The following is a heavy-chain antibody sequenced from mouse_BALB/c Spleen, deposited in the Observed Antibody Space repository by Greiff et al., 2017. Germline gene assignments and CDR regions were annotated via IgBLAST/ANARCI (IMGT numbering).Heavy chain of an antibody. CDR1: GYTFTSYW. D-gene: IGHD1-1*02. CDR3: TRGGGGFDY. CDR2: IYPGSGST. Sequence: LQHPGSELVRPGASVKLSCKASGYTFTSYWMHWVKQRHGQGLEWIGNIYPGSGSTNYDEKFKSKGTLTVDTSSSTAYMHLSSLTSEDSAVYYCTRGGGGFDYWGQGNTLTVSS. J-gene: IGHJ2*01. V-gene: IGHV1S22*01.